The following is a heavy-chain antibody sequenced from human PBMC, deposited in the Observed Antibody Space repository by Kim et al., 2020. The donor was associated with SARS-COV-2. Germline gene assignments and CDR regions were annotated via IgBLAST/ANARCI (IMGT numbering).Heavy chain of an antibody. Sequence: SETLSLTCTVSGGSVSSGSYYWSWIRQPPGKGLEWIGYIYYSGSTNYNPSLKSRVTISVDTSKNQFSLKLSSVTAADTAVYYCAVYCSGGSCYPRGVGYWGQGTLVTVSS. CDR2: IYYSGST. V-gene: IGHV4-61*01. J-gene: IGHJ4*02. CDR1: GGSVSSGSYY. CDR3: AVYCSGGSCYPRGVGY. D-gene: IGHD2-15*01.